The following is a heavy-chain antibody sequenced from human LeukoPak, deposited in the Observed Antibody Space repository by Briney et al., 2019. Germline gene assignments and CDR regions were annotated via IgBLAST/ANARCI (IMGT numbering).Heavy chain of an antibody. CDR2: IGTAGDT. CDR1: GFTFSTYD. V-gene: IGHV3-13*04. Sequence: PGRSLRLSCAASGFTFSTYDVHSVRQATGICLEWVSAIGTAGDTYYPSSVKGRFTISRENAKNSLYLQMNSLRVGDTAVYYCSRGRQLGGVRYFDYWGQGTLVTVSS. D-gene: IGHD6-6*01. J-gene: IGHJ4*02. CDR3: SRGRQLGGVRYFDY.